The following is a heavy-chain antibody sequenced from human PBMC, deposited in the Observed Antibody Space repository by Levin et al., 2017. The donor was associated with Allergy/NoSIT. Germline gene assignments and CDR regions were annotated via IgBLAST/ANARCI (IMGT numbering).Heavy chain of an antibody. CDR3: ARGMGAAASNWFDP. Sequence: VASVKVSCAASGFTFSSYWMHWVRQAPGKGLVWVSRINSDGRSTNYVDSVKGRFTISRDNAKNTLYLQMDSLRAEDTAVYYCARGMGAAASNWFDPWGQGTLVTVSS. J-gene: IGHJ5*02. CDR2: INSDGRST. V-gene: IGHV3-74*01. D-gene: IGHD6-13*01. CDR1: GFTFSSYW.